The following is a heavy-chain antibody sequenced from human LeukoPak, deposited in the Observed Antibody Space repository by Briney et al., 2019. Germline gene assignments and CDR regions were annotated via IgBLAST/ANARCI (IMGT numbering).Heavy chain of an antibody. V-gene: IGHV4-59*02. D-gene: IGHD3-10*01. J-gene: IGHJ2*01. Sequence: PSETLSLTCTVSGVPVNYYYWSWIRQPPGKGLEWIGHVYYTGSTNYNPSLKSRVTISVDTSKNQFSLMLSSVTAADTAVYYCANRRGDWYFDLWGRGTLVTVSS. CDR1: GVPVNYYY. CDR2: VYYTGST. CDR3: ANRRGDWYFDL.